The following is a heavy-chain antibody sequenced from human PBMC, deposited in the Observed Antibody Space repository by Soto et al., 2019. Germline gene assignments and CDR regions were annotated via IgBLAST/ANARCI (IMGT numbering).Heavy chain of an antibody. CDR3: AKEIVGGSSGWYSGGVDY. Sequence: GGSLRLSCAASGITFSSYAMSWVRQAPGKGLEWVSAISGSGGRTYYADSVKGRFTISRDNSKNTLYLEMNSLRAEDTAVYYCAKEIVGGSSGWYSGGVDYWGQGTMVTVSS. J-gene: IGHJ4*03. V-gene: IGHV3-23*01. D-gene: IGHD6-19*01. CDR1: GITFSSYA. CDR2: ISGSGGRT.